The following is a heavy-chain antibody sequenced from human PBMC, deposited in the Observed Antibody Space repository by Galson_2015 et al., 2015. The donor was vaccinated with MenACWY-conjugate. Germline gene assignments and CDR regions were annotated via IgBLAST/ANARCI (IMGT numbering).Heavy chain of an antibody. V-gene: IGHV4-39*07. Sequence: ETLSLTCTVSGGSISRSGYFWGWIRQPPGKALEWVGNIYYIGSTYYNPSLKSRVSISVDTSKNQFSLKLSSVTAADTTMYYCARAKTHEYSFGYGPEFFYGMDVWGQGTTVTVSS. CDR2: IYYIGST. CDR1: GGSISRSGYF. J-gene: IGHJ6*02. D-gene: IGHD5-18*01. CDR3: ARAKTHEYSFGYGPEFFYGMDV.